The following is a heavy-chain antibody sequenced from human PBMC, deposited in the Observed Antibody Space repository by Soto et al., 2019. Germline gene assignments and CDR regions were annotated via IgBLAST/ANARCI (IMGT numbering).Heavy chain of an antibody. CDR1: GFTFSTYA. J-gene: IGHJ4*02. CDR2: ISANGQGI. V-gene: IGHV3-23*01. CDR3: AKDRNYPRDQFHY. D-gene: IGHD1-7*01. Sequence: EVQLLESGGGLVQPGGSLRLSCEASGFTFSTYALSWVRQAPGKGLEWVSAISANGQGIYYADSVRGRFTISRDNSKNTIFLHMDSLRAEDTAVYYCAKDRNYPRDQFHYWGQGTLVTVSS.